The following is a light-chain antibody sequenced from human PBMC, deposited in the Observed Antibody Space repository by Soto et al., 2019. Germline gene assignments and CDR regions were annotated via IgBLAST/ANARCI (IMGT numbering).Light chain of an antibody. CDR3: PQRSNWPLT. Sequence: EIVLTQSPATLSLSPGERATLSCRASQSVSSSLAWYQQKPGQAPSLLIYDASNRATGIPAQFSGSGSGTDFTLTISSLEPEDFAVYYCPQRSNWPLTFGGGTKVEIK. V-gene: IGKV3-11*01. CDR1: QSVSSS. CDR2: DAS. J-gene: IGKJ4*01.